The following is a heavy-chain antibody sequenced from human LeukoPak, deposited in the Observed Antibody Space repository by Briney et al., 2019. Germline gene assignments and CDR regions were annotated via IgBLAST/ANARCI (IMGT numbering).Heavy chain of an antibody. V-gene: IGHV4-31*03. Sequence: SQTLSLTCTVSGGSISSGGYYWSWIRQHPGKGLEWIGYIYYSGSTYYNPSLKSRVTISVDTSKNQFSLKLRSVTAADTAVDSGAPIDTAMGTHWGQGTLVTVSS. CDR1: GGSISSGGYY. CDR2: IYYSGST. J-gene: IGHJ4*02. CDR3: APIDTAMGTH. D-gene: IGHD5-18*01.